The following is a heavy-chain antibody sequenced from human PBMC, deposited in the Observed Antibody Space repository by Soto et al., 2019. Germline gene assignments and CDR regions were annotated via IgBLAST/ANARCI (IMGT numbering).Heavy chain of an antibody. D-gene: IGHD3-10*01. CDR3: ARWVTMVRGVITYYYYGMDV. V-gene: IGHV1-3*01. CDR2: ITAGNGNT. J-gene: IGHJ6*02. CDR1: GYTFTSYA. Sequence: GASVKVSCKASGYTFTSYAMHWVRQAPGQRLEWMGWITAGNGNTKYSQKFQGRVTITRDTSASTAYMELSSLRSEDTAVYYCARWVTMVRGVITYYYYGMDVWGQGTTVTVSS.